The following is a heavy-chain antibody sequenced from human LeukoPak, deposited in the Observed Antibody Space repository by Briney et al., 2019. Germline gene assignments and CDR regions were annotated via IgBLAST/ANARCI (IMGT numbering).Heavy chain of an antibody. Sequence: GGSLRLSCAASGFPLSSYSINWVRQAPGKGLEWVSYISSSGSAIYYVDSVKGRFTVSRDNAKNSLFLQMNSPRAEDTAVYYCVRVKGSYFDYWGQGALVTVSP. V-gene: IGHV3-48*01. CDR1: GFPLSSYS. D-gene: IGHD2-15*01. CDR3: VRVKGSYFDY. J-gene: IGHJ4*02. CDR2: ISSSGSAI.